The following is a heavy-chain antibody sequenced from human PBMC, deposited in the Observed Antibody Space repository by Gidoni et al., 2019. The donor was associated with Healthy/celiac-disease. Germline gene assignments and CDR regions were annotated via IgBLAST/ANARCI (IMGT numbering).Heavy chain of an antibody. CDR3: ARVALEQQLADAFDI. D-gene: IGHD6-13*01. J-gene: IGHJ3*02. CDR1: GFTFRSYW. CDR2: INSDGSST. Sequence: EVQLVESGGGLVQPGGSLRLSCAASGFTFRSYWMHWVRQAPGKGLVWVSRINSDGSSTSYADSVKGRFTISRDNAKNTLYLQMNSLRAEDTAVYYCARVALEQQLADAFDIWGQGTMVTVSS. V-gene: IGHV3-74*01.